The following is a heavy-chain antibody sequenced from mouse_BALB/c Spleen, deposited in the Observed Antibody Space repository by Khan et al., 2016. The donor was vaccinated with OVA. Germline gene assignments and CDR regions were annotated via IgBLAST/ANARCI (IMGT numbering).Heavy chain of an antibody. D-gene: IGHD2-14*01. V-gene: IGHV1-4*01. CDR3: ARRTTGYAMDY. CDR2: INPRSGYT. CDR1: GYTFTSNT. Sequence: QVQLKESGAELARPGASVKMSCEASGYTFTSNTMHWVKQRPGQGLEWIGYINPRSGYTNYNQKFKDKATLTADKSSSTAYMQLSSLTSEDSAGYYCARRTTGYAMDYWGQGTSVIVSS. J-gene: IGHJ4*01.